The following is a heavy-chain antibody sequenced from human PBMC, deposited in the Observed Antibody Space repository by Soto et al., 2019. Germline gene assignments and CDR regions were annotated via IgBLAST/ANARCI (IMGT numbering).Heavy chain of an antibody. J-gene: IGHJ4*02. CDR3: AREGASGSHIGY. CDR2: IIPIFGTA. V-gene: IGHV1-69*01. D-gene: IGHD3-22*01. CDR1: GGTFSSYA. Sequence: QVQLVQSGAEVKKPGSSVKVSCKASGGTFSSYAISWVRQAPGQGLEWMGGIIPIFGTANYAQKFQGGVTITADESTSTASIELSSLRSVDTAVYYCAREGASGSHIGYWGQGTLVTVSS.